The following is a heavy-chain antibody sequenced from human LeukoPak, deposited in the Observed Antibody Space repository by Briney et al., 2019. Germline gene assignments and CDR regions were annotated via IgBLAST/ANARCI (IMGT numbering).Heavy chain of an antibody. J-gene: IGHJ5*02. V-gene: IGHV3-74*01. CDR1: GFTFSSYW. Sequence: GGSLRLSCAASGFTFSSYWMHWVRQAPGKGLVWVSRINSDGSSTSYADSVKGRFTISRDNAKNTLYLQMNSLRAEDTAVYYCARDHDYSSSSNWFDPWGQGALVTVSS. CDR3: ARDHDYSSSSNWFDP. D-gene: IGHD6-6*01. CDR2: INSDGSST.